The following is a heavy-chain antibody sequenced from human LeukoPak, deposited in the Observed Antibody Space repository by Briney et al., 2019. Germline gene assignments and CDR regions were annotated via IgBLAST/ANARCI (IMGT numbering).Heavy chain of an antibody. J-gene: IGHJ5*02. Sequence: GGSLRLSCAASGFTFSSYGMHWVRQAPGKGLEWVAVISYDGSNKYYADSVKGRFTISRDNSKNTLYLQMNSLRAEDTAVYYCAKDRPWFDPWGQGTLVTVSS. CDR3: AKDRPWFDP. CDR2: ISYDGSNK. CDR1: GFTFSSYG. V-gene: IGHV3-30*18. D-gene: IGHD6-6*01.